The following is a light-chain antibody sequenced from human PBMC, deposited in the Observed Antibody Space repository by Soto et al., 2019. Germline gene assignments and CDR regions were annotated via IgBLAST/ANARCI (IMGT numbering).Light chain of an antibody. CDR1: QSISTW. J-gene: IGKJ5*01. V-gene: IGKV1-5*01. CDR3: QQYSSFSIT. CDR2: DAS. Sequence: DIQLTQSPSTLSASVGDRVTITCRASQSISTWLAWYHQKPGKAPKLLIYDASTLESGVPSRFSGSGSGTDFTLTITSLQPDDFATYYCQQYSSFSITFGQGTRLEIK.